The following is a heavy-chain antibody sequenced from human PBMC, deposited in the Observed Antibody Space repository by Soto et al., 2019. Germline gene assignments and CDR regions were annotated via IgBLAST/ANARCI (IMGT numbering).Heavy chain of an antibody. V-gene: IGHV1-2*04. D-gene: IGHD5-18*01. CDR1: GYTFTGYY. Sequence: VQLVQSGAEVKKPGASVKVSCKASGYTFTGYYMHWVRQAPGQGLEWMAWINLNSGGTNYAQKVQGWVTMTRDTSMRTAYMELSRLRSADTAVYYCARDRYSYGYVAYYYGMDDWGQETTVSVSS. CDR3: ARDRYSYGYVAYYYGMDD. J-gene: IGHJ6*02. CDR2: INLNSGGT.